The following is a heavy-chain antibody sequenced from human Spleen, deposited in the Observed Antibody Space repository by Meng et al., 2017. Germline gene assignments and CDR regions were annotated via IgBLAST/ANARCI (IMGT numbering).Heavy chain of an antibody. CDR1: GFTFSNAW. V-gene: IGHV3-15*01. CDR3: TTDIRPYPYGSGSSYYYYGMDV. Sequence: GGSLRLSCAASGFTFSNAWMSWVRQAPGKGLEWVGRIKSKTDGGTTDYAAPVKGRFTISRDDSKNTLYLQMNSLKTEDTAVYYCTTDIRPYPYGSGSSYYYYGMDVWGQGTTVTVSS. CDR2: IKSKTDGGTT. D-gene: IGHD3-10*01. J-gene: IGHJ6*02.